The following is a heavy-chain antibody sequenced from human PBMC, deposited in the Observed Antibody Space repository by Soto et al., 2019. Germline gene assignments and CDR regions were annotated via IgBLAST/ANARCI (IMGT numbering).Heavy chain of an antibody. V-gene: IGHV3-48*02. Sequence: GVSLRLSCAASKFTFSNYSMNWVRQAPGKGLEWVSYISSSSSTIYYADSVKGRFTISRDNAKNSLYLQMNSLRDEDTAVYFCARGTQASTDSSICDYWGQGTLVTVSS. D-gene: IGHD6-19*01. CDR1: KFTFSNYS. J-gene: IGHJ4*02. CDR3: ARGTQASTDSSICDY. CDR2: ISSSSSTI.